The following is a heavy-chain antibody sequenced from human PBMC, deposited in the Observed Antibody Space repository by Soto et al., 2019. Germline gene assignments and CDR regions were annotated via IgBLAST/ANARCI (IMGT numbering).Heavy chain of an antibody. D-gene: IGHD3-10*01. Sequence: ASVKVSCKAFGYTFTRHDIHWVRQAPGQGLEWMGGITPGGTTTTFAQKFQGRVTMTRDTSTRTVYMELISLRSEDTAVYYCAGVRLSYYSSDGFDIWGQGTMVTVSS. J-gene: IGHJ3*02. CDR1: GYTFTRHD. CDR3: AGVRLSYYSSDGFDI. CDR2: ITPGGTTT. V-gene: IGHV1-46*01.